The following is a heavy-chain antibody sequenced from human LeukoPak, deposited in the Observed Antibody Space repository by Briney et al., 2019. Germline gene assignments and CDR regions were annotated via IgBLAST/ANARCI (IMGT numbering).Heavy chain of an antibody. D-gene: IGHD6-6*01. Sequence: SLRLSCAASGFPFDDYAMHWVRQAPGKGLEWVSGISWNSGSIGYADSVKGRFTISRDNAKNSLYLQMNSLRAEDTALYYCAKAGGSGYSSSSIDYWGQGTLVTVSS. J-gene: IGHJ4*02. CDR1: GFPFDDYA. CDR3: AKAGGSGYSSSSIDY. CDR2: ISWNSGSI. V-gene: IGHV3-9*01.